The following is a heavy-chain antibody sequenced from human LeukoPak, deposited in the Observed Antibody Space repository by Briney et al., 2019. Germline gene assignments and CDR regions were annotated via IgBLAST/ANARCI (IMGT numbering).Heavy chain of an antibody. D-gene: IGHD3-10*01. J-gene: IGHJ3*02. CDR1: GGSISSYY. Sequence: SETLSLTCTASGGSISSYYWSWIRQPPGKGLDWIGYIYYSGSTNYNPSLRSRVTISLDTSKNQFSLKLSSVTAADTAVYYCARSSYYYGADAFNIWGQGTMVTVSS. CDR3: ARSSYYYGADAFNI. V-gene: IGHV4-59*01. CDR2: IYYSGST.